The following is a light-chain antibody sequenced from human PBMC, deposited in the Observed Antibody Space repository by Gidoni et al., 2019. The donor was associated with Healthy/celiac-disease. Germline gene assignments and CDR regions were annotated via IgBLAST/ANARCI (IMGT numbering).Light chain of an antibody. CDR2: GAS. J-gene: IGKJ4*01. Sequence: EIVLTKSPGTLSFSPGQRATLSCRASQSISSSQLAWYQQKPGQAPRPLMYGASSRATGIPDRFSGSGSGTDFTLTISRLEPEDFAVYYCQHFGNFGGGTKVE. CDR3: QHFGN. CDR1: QSISSSQ. V-gene: IGKV3-20*01.